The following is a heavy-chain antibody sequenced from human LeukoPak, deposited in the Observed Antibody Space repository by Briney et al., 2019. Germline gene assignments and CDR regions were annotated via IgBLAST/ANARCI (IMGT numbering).Heavy chain of an antibody. D-gene: IGHD3/OR15-3a*01. Sequence: PGGSLRLSCAASGFTFSSYEMNWVRQAPGKGLEWVGLIKRKVDGATTDYAAPVKGRFTISRDDSKNTLYLQMNSLKTEDTAVYYCTTVDWNAASYWGQGTLVTVSS. V-gene: IGHV3-15*01. CDR2: IKRKVDGATT. CDR3: TTVDWNAASY. J-gene: IGHJ4*02. CDR1: GFTFSSYE.